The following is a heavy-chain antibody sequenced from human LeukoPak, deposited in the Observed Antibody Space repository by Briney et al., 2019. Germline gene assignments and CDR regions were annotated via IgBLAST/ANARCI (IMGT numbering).Heavy chain of an antibody. CDR3: AAGLVESSGYYYVFGLS. CDR2: IVVGSGNT. CDR1: GFTFTSSA. V-gene: IGHV1-58*01. Sequence: SVKVSCKASGFTFTSSAVQWVRQARGQRLEWIGWIVVGSGNTNYAQKFQERVTITRDMSTSTAYMELSSLRSEDTAVYYCAAGLVESSGYYYVFGLSWGQGTLVTVSS. D-gene: IGHD3-22*01. J-gene: IGHJ5*02.